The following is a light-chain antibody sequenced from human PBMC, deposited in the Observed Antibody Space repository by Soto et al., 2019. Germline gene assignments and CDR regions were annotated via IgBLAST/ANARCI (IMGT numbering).Light chain of an antibody. J-gene: IGKJ1*01. CDR1: QSLNDN. CDR3: QQYGKSPGT. CDR2: GAS. Sequence: EIVLTQSPGTLSLSPGERATLSCRASQSLNDNLAWYQQKPGQAPRLLIYGASIRATGIPDRFSGSGSGTEFTLTISRLEPEDFAVYYCQQYGKSPGTFGQGTKVDTK. V-gene: IGKV3-20*01.